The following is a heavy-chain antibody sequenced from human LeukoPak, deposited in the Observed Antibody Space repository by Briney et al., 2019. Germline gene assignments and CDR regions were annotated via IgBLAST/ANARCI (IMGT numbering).Heavy chain of an antibody. J-gene: IGHJ4*02. D-gene: IGHD3-22*01. CDR2: MNPNSGYT. V-gene: IGHV1-8*03. Sequence: ASVKVSCKASGYTFTSLDINWVRQATGQGLEWMGWMNPNSGYTGYAQQFQGRVTITRNTHISTAYIALSRLRSEDTGGYYCARVDGSSDYWGQGTLVTVSS. CDR1: GYTFTSLD. CDR3: ARVDGSSDY.